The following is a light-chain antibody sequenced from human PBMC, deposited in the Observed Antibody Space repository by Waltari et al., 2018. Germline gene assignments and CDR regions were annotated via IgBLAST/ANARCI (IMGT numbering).Light chain of an antibody. V-gene: IGLV6-57*02. CDR2: EDD. CDR1: GGSIASNY. CDR3: QSYDTTNFWV. J-gene: IGLJ3*02. Sequence: NFILTQPHSVSASPGKTVTISCTGSGGSIASNYVQWSQQRPGSAPITVIYEDDQRPSGVPDRFSGSIDRSSNSASLTISGLETEDEADYYCQSYDTTNFWVFGGGTKLTVL.